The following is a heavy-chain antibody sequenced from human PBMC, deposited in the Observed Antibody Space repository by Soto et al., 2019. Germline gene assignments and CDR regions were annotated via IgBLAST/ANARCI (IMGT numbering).Heavy chain of an antibody. D-gene: IGHD6-6*01. CDR3: ARGLRIAARPVDWFDP. CDR1: GGSISSYY. J-gene: IGHJ5*02. V-gene: IGHV4-59*01. CDR2: IYYSGST. Sequence: ASETLSLTCTVSGGSISSYYWSWIRQPPGKGLEWIGYIYYSGSTNYNPSLKSRVTISVDTSKNQFSLKLSSVTAADTAVYYCARGLRIAARPVDWFDPWGQGTLVTVSS.